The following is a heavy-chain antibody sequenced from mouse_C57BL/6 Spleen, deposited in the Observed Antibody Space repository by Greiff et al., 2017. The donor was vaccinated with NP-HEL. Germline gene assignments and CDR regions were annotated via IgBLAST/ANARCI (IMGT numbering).Heavy chain of an antibody. CDR1: GYTFTSYG. V-gene: IGHV1-81*01. Sequence: VQLQESGAELARPGASVKLSCKASGYTFTSYGISWVKQRTGQGLEWIGEIYPRSGNTYYNEKLKGKATLTADKSSSTAYMELRSLTSDDSAVYFCAREGRPYSMDYWGQGTSVTVSS. CDR2: IYPRSGNT. J-gene: IGHJ4*01. CDR3: AREGRPYSMDY.